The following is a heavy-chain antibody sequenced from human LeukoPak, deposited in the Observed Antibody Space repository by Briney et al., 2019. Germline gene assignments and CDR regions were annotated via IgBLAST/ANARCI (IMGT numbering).Heavy chain of an antibody. Sequence: GGSLRLSCAASGFTFSDYWIHWVRQAPGKGLVWVSRINTDGSITNYADSVKGRFSISRDNAKNTLYLQMNSLRAEDTAVYYCAKDTQYYYDSRAGDFDLWGRGTLVTVSS. CDR2: INTDGSIT. CDR1: GFTFSDYW. J-gene: IGHJ2*01. D-gene: IGHD3-22*01. V-gene: IGHV3-74*01. CDR3: AKDTQYYYDSRAGDFDL.